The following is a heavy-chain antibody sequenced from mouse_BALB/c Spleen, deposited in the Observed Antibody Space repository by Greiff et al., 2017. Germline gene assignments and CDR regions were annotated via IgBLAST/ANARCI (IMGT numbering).Heavy chain of an antibody. Sequence: EVKLVESGGGLVKPGGSLKLSCAASGFTFSSFGMHWVRQAPEKGLEWVAYISSGSSTIYYADTVKGRFTISRDNPKNTLFLQMTSLRSEDTAMYYCARSAYGNYVYYYAMDYGGQGTSVTVSS. CDR3: ARSAYGNYVYYYAMDY. CDR1: GFTFSSFG. CDR2: ISSGSSTI. V-gene: IGHV5-17*02. D-gene: IGHD2-10*02. J-gene: IGHJ4*01.